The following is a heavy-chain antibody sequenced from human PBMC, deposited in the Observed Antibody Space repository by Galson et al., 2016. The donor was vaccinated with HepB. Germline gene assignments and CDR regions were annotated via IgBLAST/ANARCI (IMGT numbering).Heavy chain of an antibody. V-gene: IGHV3-23*01. J-gene: IGHJ5*02. CDR1: AFTFSSYG. Sequence: SLRLSCAASAFTFSSYGMHWVRQAPGKGLEWVSVISGRGDRRYYADSVKGRFTVSRDNSKNTVYLQMNSLRTEYTAVYYCAKDMRNIVELIDVMMTWGQGTLVTVS. CDR2: ISGRGDRR. D-gene: IGHD2/OR15-2a*01. CDR3: AKDMRNIVELIDVMMT.